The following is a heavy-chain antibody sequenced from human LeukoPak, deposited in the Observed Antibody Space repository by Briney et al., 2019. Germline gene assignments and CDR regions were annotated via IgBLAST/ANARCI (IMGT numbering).Heavy chain of an antibody. CDR3: ARELYGRFEH. J-gene: IGHJ4*02. D-gene: IGHD2-2*02. CDR1: GYTFIGYY. V-gene: IGHV1-2*02. Sequence: ASVKISCKASGYTFIGYYMHWVRQAPGQGLEWMGWINPNSGATNYAQKLQGRVTMTTDTSTSTAYMELRSLRSDDTAVYYCARELYGRFEHWGQGTLVTVSS. CDR2: INPNSGAT.